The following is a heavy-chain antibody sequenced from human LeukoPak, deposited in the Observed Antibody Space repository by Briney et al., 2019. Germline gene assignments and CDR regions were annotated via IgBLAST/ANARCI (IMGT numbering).Heavy chain of an antibody. CDR1: GGSISNYY. Sequence: PSETLSLTCTVSGGSISNYYWTWIRQPPGKGLEWIGYIYYSGRTNYNASLSSRVTISVETSKDQFSLKLSSVTAADTAVYYCARGAALGPGTPFYFDYWGQGTLVTVSS. CDR2: IYYSGRT. D-gene: IGHD1-26*01. V-gene: IGHV4-59*01. CDR3: ARGAALGPGTPFYFDY. J-gene: IGHJ4*02.